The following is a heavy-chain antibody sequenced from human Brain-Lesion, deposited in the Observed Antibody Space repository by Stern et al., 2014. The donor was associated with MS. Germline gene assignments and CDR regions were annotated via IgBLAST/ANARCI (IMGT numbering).Heavy chain of an antibody. CDR2: ISYDGSDK. Sequence: MQLVESGGGVVQPGRSLRLSCAASGFPFSYHAMHWVRQAPGKVLEWVALISYDGSDKNDADSVKGRFTISRDNSRNTLYLQMNSLRVDDTAVYYCARGGAVTTSDYYLDYWGQGILVTVSS. CDR3: ARGGAVTTSDYYLDY. J-gene: IGHJ4*02. D-gene: IGHD4-17*01. CDR1: GFPFSYHA. V-gene: IGHV3-30*01.